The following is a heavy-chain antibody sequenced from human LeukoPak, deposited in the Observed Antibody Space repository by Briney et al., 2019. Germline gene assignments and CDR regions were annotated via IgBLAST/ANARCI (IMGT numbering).Heavy chain of an antibody. J-gene: IGHJ4*02. CDR3: ASSGAGSGSYYLDAYNY. CDR1: GFTFSSYA. Sequence: QPGRSLRLSCAASGFTFSSYAMHWVRQAPGKGLEWVAVISYDGSNKYYADSVKGRFTISRDNSKNTLYLQMNSLRAEDTAVYYCASSGAGSGSYYLDAYNYWGQGTLVTASS. D-gene: IGHD3-10*01. CDR2: ISYDGSNK. V-gene: IGHV3-30*04.